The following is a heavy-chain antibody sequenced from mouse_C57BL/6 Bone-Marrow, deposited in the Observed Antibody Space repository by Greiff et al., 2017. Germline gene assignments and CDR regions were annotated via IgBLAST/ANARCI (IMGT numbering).Heavy chain of an antibody. Sequence: DVKLVESGGGLVKPGGSLQLSCAASGFTFSSYAMSWVRQTPEKRLEWVATISDGGSYTYYPDNVKGRFTISRDNAKNNLYLQMSHLKSEDTAMYYCASYYAMDYWGQGTSVTVSS. V-gene: IGHV5-4*03. CDR2: ISDGGSYT. CDR1: GFTFSSYA. J-gene: IGHJ4*01. CDR3: ASYYAMDY.